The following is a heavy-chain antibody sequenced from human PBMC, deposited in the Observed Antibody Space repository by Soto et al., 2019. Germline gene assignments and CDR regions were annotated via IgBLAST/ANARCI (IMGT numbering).Heavy chain of an antibody. CDR3: AIADYGDDDY. V-gene: IGHV1-18*01. CDR2: IKAYSGNT. CDR1: GYTFATST. D-gene: IGHD4-17*01. J-gene: IGHJ4*02. Sequence: GPEAKKPGASVKVSCKASGYTFATSTISWLRQAPGQGPEWMGWIKAYSGNTNYAQKLQGRVTMTTDTATSTAYMELRSLPTDDASRYYCAIADYGDDDYWGQGPLVTVSS.